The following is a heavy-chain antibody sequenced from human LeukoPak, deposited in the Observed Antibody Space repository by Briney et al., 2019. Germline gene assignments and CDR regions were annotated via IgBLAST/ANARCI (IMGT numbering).Heavy chain of an antibody. Sequence: PPGGSLRLSCAASRFTFSSYWMSWVRQAPGKGLEWVANIKQDASEKYYVDSVKGRFTISRDNAKNSLYLQMNSLRAEDTAVYYCARDWGQGDKVVPAGISRIFDYWGQGTLVTLSS. CDR3: ARDWGQGDKVVPAGISRIFDY. CDR1: RFTFSSYW. CDR2: IKQDASEK. V-gene: IGHV3-7*01. D-gene: IGHD2-2*01. J-gene: IGHJ4*02.